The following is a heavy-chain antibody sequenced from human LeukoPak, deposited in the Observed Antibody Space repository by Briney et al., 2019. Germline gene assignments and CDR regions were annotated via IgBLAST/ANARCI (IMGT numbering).Heavy chain of an antibody. CDR3: ARANNWFDP. CDR1: GRSISSYY. J-gene: IGHJ5*02. Sequence: PSETLSLTCTVSGRSISSYYWSWIRQPPGKGLEWIGYIYYSGSTNYNPSLKSRVTISVDTSKNQFSLKLSSVTAADTAVYYCARANNWFDPWGQGTLVTVSS. CDR2: IYYSGST. V-gene: IGHV4-59*01.